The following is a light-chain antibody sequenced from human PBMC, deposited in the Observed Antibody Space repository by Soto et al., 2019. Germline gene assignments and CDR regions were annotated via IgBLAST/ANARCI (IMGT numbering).Light chain of an antibody. Sequence: AIRMTQSPSSLSASTGDRVTITFRSSQGISSYLAWYQQKPGKAPKLLIYAASTLQSGVPSRFSGSGSGTDFTLTISCLQSEDFATYYCQQYGSSGTFGQGTKVDIK. CDR2: AAS. CDR3: QQYGSSGT. V-gene: IGKV1-8*01. J-gene: IGKJ1*01. CDR1: QGISSY.